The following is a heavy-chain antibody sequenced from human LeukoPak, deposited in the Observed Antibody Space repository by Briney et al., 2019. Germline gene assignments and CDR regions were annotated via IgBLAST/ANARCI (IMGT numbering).Heavy chain of an antibody. CDR1: GGSISSGGYY. J-gene: IGHJ4*02. Sequence: SQTLSLTCTVSGGSISSGGYYWSWIRQHPGKGLEWIGYIYYSGSTYYNPSLKSRVTISVDTSKNQFSLRLSSVTAADTAVYYCARVEIVGLYYFDYWGQGTLVTVSS. CDR3: ARVEIVGLYYFDY. D-gene: IGHD5-12*01. V-gene: IGHV4-31*03. CDR2: IYYSGST.